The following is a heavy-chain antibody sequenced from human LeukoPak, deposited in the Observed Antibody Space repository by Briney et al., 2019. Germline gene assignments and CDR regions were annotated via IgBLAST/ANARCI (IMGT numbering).Heavy chain of an antibody. CDR1: GFTFSGHF. J-gene: IGHJ4*02. CDR2: ISINGDKT. D-gene: IGHD1-26*01. V-gene: IGHV3-64D*06. CDR3: IKDRIGTWSFDH. Sequence: GGSLRLSCSASGFTFSGHFMHWVRQAPGKGLEYVSSISINGDKTYYAESVKGRLTISRDNSKNTLYLQLSSLRVEDTAVYYCIKDRIGTWSFDHWGQGTLLTVSS.